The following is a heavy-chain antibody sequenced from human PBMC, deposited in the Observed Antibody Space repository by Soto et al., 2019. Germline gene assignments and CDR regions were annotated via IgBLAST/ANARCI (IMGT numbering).Heavy chain of an antibody. CDR1: GYRFSSSW. CDR3: RKGAPRAFHS. CDR2: VYPSDSDV. V-gene: IGHV5-51*01. Sequence: GEALKISCQGTGYRFSSSWIGWVRQKPGKGLEWLGNVYPSDSDVRYSPAFEGQVTISADNSINTAYLQLLNLKASDTAIYYCRKGAPRAFHSCGPRPPANVSS. J-gene: IGHJ4*02.